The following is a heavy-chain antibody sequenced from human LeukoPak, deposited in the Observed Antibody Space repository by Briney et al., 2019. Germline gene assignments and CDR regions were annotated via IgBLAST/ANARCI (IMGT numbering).Heavy chain of an antibody. J-gene: IGHJ4*02. V-gene: IGHV4-59*01. D-gene: IGHD6-19*01. CDR3: AREASSGWHIDY. CDR2: IFHSGST. CDR1: GGSITSYY. Sequence: SETLSLTCTVSGGSITSYYWNWIRQPPGKGLEWIGYIFHSGSTNYNPSLKSRVTMSVDTSKNQFSLKLSSVTAADTAVYYCAREASSGWHIDYWGQGTLVTVSS.